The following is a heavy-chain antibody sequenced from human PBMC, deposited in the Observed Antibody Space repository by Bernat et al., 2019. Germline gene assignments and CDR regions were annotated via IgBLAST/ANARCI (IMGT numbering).Heavy chain of an antibody. CDR2: ISYDGSNK. CDR1: GFTFSSYA. V-gene: IGHV3-30-3*01. Sequence: QVQLVESGGGVVQPGRSLRLSCAASGFTFSSYAMHRVRQAPGKGLEWVAVISYDGSNKYYADSVKGRFTISRDNSKNTLYLQMNSLRAEDTAVYYCARDKITMVRGTSGLFDAFDIWGQGTMVTVSS. CDR3: ARDKITMVRGTSGLFDAFDI. D-gene: IGHD3-10*01. J-gene: IGHJ3*02.